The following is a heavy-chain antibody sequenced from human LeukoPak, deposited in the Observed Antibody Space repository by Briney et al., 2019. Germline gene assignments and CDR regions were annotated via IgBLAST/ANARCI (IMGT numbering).Heavy chain of an antibody. J-gene: IGHJ6*02. CDR3: ARATEPDNYYGMDV. Sequence: ASVKASCKASGYTFTGYYMHWVRQAPGQGLEWMGWINPNSGGTNYAQKFQGWVTMTRDTSISTAYMELSRLRSDDTAVYYCARATEPDNYYGMDVWGQGTTVTVSS. CDR1: GYTFTGYY. CDR2: INPNSGGT. V-gene: IGHV1-2*04. D-gene: IGHD1-14*01.